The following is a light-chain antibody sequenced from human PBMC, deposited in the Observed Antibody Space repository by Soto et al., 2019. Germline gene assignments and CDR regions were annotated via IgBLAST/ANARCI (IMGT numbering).Light chain of an antibody. J-gene: IGKJ1*01. V-gene: IGKV3-20*01. CDR2: GAS. CDR1: QSVSSTS. Sequence: DIELTQSPGTLSLSPGERATLSCRASQSVSSTSLAWYQQKPGLAPRLLIYGASSWATGIPDRFSGSGSGTDFTLTITRLEPEDFAVYYCQQYGSSPWTFGQGTKVDIK. CDR3: QQYGSSPWT.